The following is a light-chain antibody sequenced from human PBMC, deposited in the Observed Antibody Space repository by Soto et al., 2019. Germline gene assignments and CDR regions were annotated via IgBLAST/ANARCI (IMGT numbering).Light chain of an antibody. CDR1: SSDVGGYNY. J-gene: IGLJ3*02. CDR2: DVS. Sequence: QSVLTQPRSVSGSPGQSVTIPCTGTSSDVGGYNYVSWYQQHPGKAPKLIIYDVSNRPSGVPDRFSGSKSGNTASLTISGLQAEDEADYYCCSYAGSYTWVFGGGTKLTVL. CDR3: CSYAGSYTWV. V-gene: IGLV2-11*01.